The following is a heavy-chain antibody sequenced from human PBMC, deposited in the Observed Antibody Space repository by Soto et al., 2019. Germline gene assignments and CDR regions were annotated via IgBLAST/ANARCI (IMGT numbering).Heavy chain of an antibody. Sequence: PSQTLSLTCAISGDSVSNNNAAWNWIRQSPSRGLEWLGRTYYRSQWYNDYAVSVKSRITFNPDTSKNQFSLQLNSVTPEDTAVYYCARDSGYDYPLDYWGQGTLVTVSS. CDR2: TYYRSQWYN. CDR3: ARDSGYDYPLDY. CDR1: GDSVSNNNAA. D-gene: IGHD5-12*01. V-gene: IGHV6-1*01. J-gene: IGHJ4*02.